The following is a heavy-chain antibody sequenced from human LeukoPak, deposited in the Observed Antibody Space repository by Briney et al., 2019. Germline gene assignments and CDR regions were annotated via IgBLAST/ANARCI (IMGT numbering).Heavy chain of an antibody. CDR3: ARDKGLPQAFDI. CDR2: ISYSETT. CDR1: GGSISSFY. D-gene: IGHD5/OR15-5a*01. V-gene: IGHV4-59*01. Sequence: QPSETLSLTCTVSGGSISSFYWSWIRQPPGKGLEYIGYISYSETTSYNPSLKSRVTISVDTSKNQFSLKLTSVTAADTAVYYCARDKGLPQAFDIWGQGTMVTVSS. J-gene: IGHJ3*02.